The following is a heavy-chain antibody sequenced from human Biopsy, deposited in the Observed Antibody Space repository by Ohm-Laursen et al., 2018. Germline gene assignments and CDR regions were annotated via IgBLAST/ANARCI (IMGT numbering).Heavy chain of an antibody. J-gene: IGHJ4*02. Sequence: GTLSLTCAVYGGSFSGYYWSWIRQPPGKGLEWIGEINHSGNTNYNPSLKSRVTISVDTSKNQFSLKLSSVTAADTAVYYCARGRLRAVARFDYWGQGTLVTVSS. CDR3: ARGRLRAVARFDY. V-gene: IGHV4-34*01. D-gene: IGHD6-19*01. CDR2: INHSGNT. CDR1: GGSFSGYY.